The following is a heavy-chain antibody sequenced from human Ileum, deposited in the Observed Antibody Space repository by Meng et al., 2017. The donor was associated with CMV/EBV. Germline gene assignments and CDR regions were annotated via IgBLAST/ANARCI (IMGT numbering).Heavy chain of an antibody. J-gene: IGHJ4*02. CDR3: TRGVRDS. CDR2: IDADGSNT. D-gene: IGHD3-10*01. Sequence: SLRLSCAASGFTFSTYRMNWVRQAPGKGLVWVSRIDADGSNTLYADSVKGRFTISRDNAKNTLYLQMNSLRADDTAVYYCTRGVRDSWGQG. CDR1: GFTFSTYR. V-gene: IGHV3-74*01.